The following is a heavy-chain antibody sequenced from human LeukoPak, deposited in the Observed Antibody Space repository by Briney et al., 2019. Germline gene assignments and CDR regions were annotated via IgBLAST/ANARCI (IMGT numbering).Heavy chain of an antibody. V-gene: IGHV1-8*02. D-gene: IGHD2/OR15-2a*01. CDR2: INPNSGNT. CDR3: ARRIVDPRGAAFDI. J-gene: IGHJ3*02. Sequence: ASVKVSCKASGGTFSSYAISWVRQAPGQGLEWMGWINPNSGNTGYAQKFQGRVTMTRNTSISTAYMELSSLRSEDTAVYYCARRIVDPRGAAFDIWGQGTMVTVSS. CDR1: GGTFSSYA.